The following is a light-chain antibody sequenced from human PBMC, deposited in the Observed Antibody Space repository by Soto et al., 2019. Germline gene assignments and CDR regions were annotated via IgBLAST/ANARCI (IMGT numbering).Light chain of an antibody. V-gene: IGLV2-14*01. J-gene: IGLJ2*01. Sequence: QSALTQPASVSGSPGQSITISCTGTSSDVGRYDYVSWYQQHPGKAPKLMIYEVSNRPSGVSSRFSGSKSVNTASLTISGLQAEDEAYYYCSSYAGSSVLFGGGTKLTVL. CDR1: SSDVGRYDY. CDR2: EVS. CDR3: SSYAGSSVL.